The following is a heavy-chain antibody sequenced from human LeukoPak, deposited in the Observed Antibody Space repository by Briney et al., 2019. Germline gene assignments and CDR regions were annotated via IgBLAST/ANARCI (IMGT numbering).Heavy chain of an antibody. D-gene: IGHD2/OR15-2a*01. CDR3: VRGRILGLEPYFDC. CDR2: LDRGSSNI. V-gene: IGHV3-48*03. Sequence: EGSLRLSCAASGFTVSNYEMHWVRQAPGKGLEWISYLDRGSSNIYYADSVRGRFTISSDNAKESVHLQMNSLRGDDTAVYYCVRGRILGLEPYFDCWGQGALVTVSS. J-gene: IGHJ4*02. CDR1: GFTVSNYE.